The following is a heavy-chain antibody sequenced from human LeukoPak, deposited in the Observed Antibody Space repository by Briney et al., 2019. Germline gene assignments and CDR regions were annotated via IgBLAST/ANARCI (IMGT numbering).Heavy chain of an antibody. CDR3: AREAGWIQLWSDYFDY. D-gene: IGHD5-18*01. CDR1: GFTFSSYW. Sequence: PGGSVRLSCVASGFTFSSYWMSWVRQAPGKGLEWVANINQDGSEKYDVDSAKGRFTISRDNAKNSLYLQMNSLRAEDTAVYYCAREAGWIQLWSDYFDYWGQGTLVTVSS. CDR2: INQDGSEK. V-gene: IGHV3-7*01. J-gene: IGHJ4*02.